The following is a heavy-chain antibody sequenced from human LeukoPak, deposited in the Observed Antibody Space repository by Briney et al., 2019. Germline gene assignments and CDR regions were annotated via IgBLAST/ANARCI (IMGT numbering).Heavy chain of an antibody. J-gene: IGHJ5*02. CDR2: IYYSGST. Sequence: NPSQTLSLTCTVSGGSISSGDYYWSWIRQPPGKGLEWIGYIYYSGSTYYNPSLKSRVTMSVDTSKNQFSLKLSSVTAADTAVYYCARGASVDSGYYNNWFDPWGQGTLVTVSS. CDR3: ARGASVDSGYYNNWFDP. V-gene: IGHV4-30-4*01. D-gene: IGHD3-3*01. CDR1: GGSISSGDYY.